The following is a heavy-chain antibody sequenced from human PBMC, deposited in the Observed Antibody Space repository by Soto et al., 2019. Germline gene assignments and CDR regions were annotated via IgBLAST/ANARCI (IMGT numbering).Heavy chain of an antibody. J-gene: IGHJ4*02. CDR3: ASQTYCGGDCYSGLGY. Sequence: QVQLVQSGAEVKKPGSSVKVSCKASGGTFSSYAISWVRQAPGQGLEWMGGIIPIFGTANYAQKFQGRVTITADESTSTAYMELSSLRSEDTAVYYCASQTYCGGDCYSGLGYWGQGTLVTVSS. D-gene: IGHD2-21*02. CDR2: IIPIFGTA. CDR1: GGTFSSYA. V-gene: IGHV1-69*12.